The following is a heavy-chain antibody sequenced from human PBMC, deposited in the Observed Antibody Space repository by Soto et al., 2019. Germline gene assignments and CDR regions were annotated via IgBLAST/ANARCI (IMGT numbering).Heavy chain of an antibody. CDR3: EGDLVPAAIYYYYYYMDV. J-gene: IGHJ6*03. CDR2: ISGSGGST. D-gene: IGHD2-2*01. CDR1: GFTFSSYA. V-gene: IGHV3-23*01. Sequence: GGSLRLSCAASGFTFSSYAMSWVRQAPGKGLEWVSAISGSGGSTYYADSVKGRFTISRDNSKNTLYLQMNSLRAEDTAVYYCEGDLVPAAIYYYYYYMDVWGKGTTVTVSS.